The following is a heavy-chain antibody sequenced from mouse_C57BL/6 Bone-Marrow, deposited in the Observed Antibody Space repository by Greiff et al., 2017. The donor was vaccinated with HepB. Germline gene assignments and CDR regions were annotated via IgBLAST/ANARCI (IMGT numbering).Heavy chain of an antibody. J-gene: IGHJ2*01. V-gene: IGHV5-6*02. D-gene: IGHD2-5*01. CDR1: GFTFSSYG. CDR2: ISSGGSYT. CDR3: ARHTTIVTFDY. Sequence: DVKLQESGGDLVKPGGSLKLSCAASGFTFSSYGMSWVRQTPDKRLEWVATISSGGSYTYYPDSVKGRFTISRDNAKNTLYLQMSSLKSEDTAMYYCARHTTIVTFDYWGQGTTLTVSS.